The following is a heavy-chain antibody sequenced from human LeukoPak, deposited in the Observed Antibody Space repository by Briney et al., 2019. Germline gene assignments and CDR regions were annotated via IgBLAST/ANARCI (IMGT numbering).Heavy chain of an antibody. V-gene: IGHV4-34*01. CDR3: ARALERYYYDSSGYYAHFDY. Sequence: SETLSLTCAGYGFTFSGYYWSWIRQPPGKGLEWIGVINHSGSTKYNPSLKSRVTISGDTSKNQFSLKLRSMTAADTAVYYCARALERYYYDSSGYYAHFDYWGQGTLVTVYS. D-gene: IGHD3-22*01. J-gene: IGHJ4*02. CDR1: GFTFSGYY. CDR2: INHSGST.